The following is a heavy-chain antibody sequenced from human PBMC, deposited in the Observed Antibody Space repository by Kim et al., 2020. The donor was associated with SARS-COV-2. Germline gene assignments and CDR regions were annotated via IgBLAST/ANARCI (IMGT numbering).Heavy chain of an antibody. Sequence: ASVKVSCKASGYTFTSYYMHWVRQAPGQGLEWMGIINPSGGSTSYAQKFQGRVTMTRDTSTSTVYMELSSLRSEDTAVYYCARDFLSGSWYRTNNADYGMDVWGQGTTVTVSS. V-gene: IGHV1-46*01. CDR3: ARDFLSGSWYRTNNADYGMDV. CDR1: GYTFTSYY. CDR2: INPSGGST. D-gene: IGHD6-13*01. J-gene: IGHJ6*02.